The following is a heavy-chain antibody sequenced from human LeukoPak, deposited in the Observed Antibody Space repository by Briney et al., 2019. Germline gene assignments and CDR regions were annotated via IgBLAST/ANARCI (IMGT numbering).Heavy chain of an antibody. D-gene: IGHD1-1*01. CDR3: ARETGRV. Sequence: SETLSLTCTVSGGSISGYYWSWIRQPPGKGLEWIGYIYYSGSTNYNPSLKSRVTISVDTSKNQFSLKLSSVTAADTAVYYCARETGRVWGQGTLVTVSS. CDR2: IYYSGST. V-gene: IGHV4-59*01. CDR1: GGSISGYY. J-gene: IGHJ4*02.